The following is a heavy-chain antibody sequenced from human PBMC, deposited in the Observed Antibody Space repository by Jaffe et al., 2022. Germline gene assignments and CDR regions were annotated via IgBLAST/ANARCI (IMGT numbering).Heavy chain of an antibody. J-gene: IGHJ6*03. CDR1: GYTFTSYY. CDR3: ARDRVGTTVTTRYYYYMDV. D-gene: IGHD4-17*01. Sequence: QVQLVQSGAEVKKPGASVKVSCKASGYTFTSYYMHWVRQAPGQGLEWMGIINPSGGSTSYAQKFQGRVTMTRDTSTSTVYMELSSLRSEDTAVYYCARDRVGTTVTTRYYYYMDVWGKGTTVTVSS. V-gene: IGHV1-46*03. CDR2: INPSGGST.